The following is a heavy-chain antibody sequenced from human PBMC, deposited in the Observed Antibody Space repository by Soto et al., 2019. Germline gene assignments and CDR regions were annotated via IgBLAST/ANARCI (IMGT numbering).Heavy chain of an antibody. CDR2: FDPEDGET. CDR3: ATARFDWLLFSVVY. J-gene: IGHJ4*02. Sequence: VKVSCKVSGYTLTELSMHWVRQAPGKGLEWMGGFDPEDGETIYAQKFQGRVTMTEDTSTDTAYMELSSLRSEDTAVYYCATARFDWLLFSVVYWGQGTLVTVSS. D-gene: IGHD3-9*01. V-gene: IGHV1-24*01. CDR1: GYTLTELS.